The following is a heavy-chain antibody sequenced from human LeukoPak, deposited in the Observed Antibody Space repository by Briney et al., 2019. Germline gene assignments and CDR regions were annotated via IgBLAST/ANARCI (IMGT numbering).Heavy chain of an antibody. D-gene: IGHD3-9*01. CDR2: MNPNSDNT. V-gene: IGHV1-8*03. J-gene: IGHJ4*02. CDR3: ASSSDILTGYYNPFDY. CDR1: GYTFTSYD. Sequence: GASVKVSCKASGYTFTSYDINWVRQATGQGLEWMGWMNPNSDNTGYAQKFQGRVTITRNTSISTAYMELSSLRSEDTAVYYCASSSDILTGYYNPFDYWGQGTLVTVSS.